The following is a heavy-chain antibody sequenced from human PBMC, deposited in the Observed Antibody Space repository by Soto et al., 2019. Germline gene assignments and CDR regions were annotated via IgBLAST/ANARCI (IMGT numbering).Heavy chain of an antibody. Sequence: TGGSLRLSCAASGFTFSSYAMIWVRQAPGKGLEWVSAISGSGGSTYYADSVKGRFTISRDNSKNTLYLQMNSLRAEDTAVYYCAKPHCSGGSCYSGYFDYWGQGTLVTVSS. CDR2: ISGSGGST. V-gene: IGHV3-23*01. D-gene: IGHD2-15*01. CDR3: AKPHCSGGSCYSGYFDY. J-gene: IGHJ4*02. CDR1: GFTFSSYA.